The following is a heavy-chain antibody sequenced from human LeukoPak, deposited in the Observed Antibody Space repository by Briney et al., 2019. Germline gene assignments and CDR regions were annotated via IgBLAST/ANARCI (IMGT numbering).Heavy chain of an antibody. Sequence: GGPLRLSCAASGFTFSISAMSWVRQAPGKGLEWVSGISDSGGSTFYADSVKGRFTISRDNSKNILYLQMNSLRADDTAVYYCAKEARVTTVTTFLDYWGQGTLVTVSS. J-gene: IGHJ4*02. D-gene: IGHD4-17*01. CDR2: ISDSGGST. CDR3: AKEARVTTVTTFLDY. CDR1: GFTFSISA. V-gene: IGHV3-23*01.